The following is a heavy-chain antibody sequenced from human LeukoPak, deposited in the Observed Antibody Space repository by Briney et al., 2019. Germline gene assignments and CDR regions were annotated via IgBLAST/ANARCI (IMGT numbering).Heavy chain of an antibody. J-gene: IGHJ4*02. Sequence: GGSLRLSCAASGFTFSSYAMHWIRQAPGKGLEWVAVISDDGSNYSYADSVKGRFTISRDNSKNTLYLQMNSLRAEDTAVYYCARTRGHSSSVDYWGQGTLVTVSS. V-gene: IGHV3-30-3*01. CDR1: GFTFSSYA. CDR2: ISDDGSNY. D-gene: IGHD6-6*01. CDR3: ARTRGHSSSVDY.